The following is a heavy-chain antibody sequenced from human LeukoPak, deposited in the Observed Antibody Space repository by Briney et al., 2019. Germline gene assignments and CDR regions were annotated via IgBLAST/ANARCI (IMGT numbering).Heavy chain of an antibody. CDR3: ARDARGYYDSPFDY. CDR1: GGSISSYY. V-gene: IGHV4-59*01. D-gene: IGHD3-22*01. CDR2: IYYSGST. J-gene: IGHJ4*02. Sequence: SETLSLTCTVSGGSISSYYWSWIRQPPGKGLDWIGYIYYSGSTNYNPSLKSRVTISVDTSKNQFSLKLSSVTAADTAVYYCARDARGYYDSPFDYWGQGILVTVSS.